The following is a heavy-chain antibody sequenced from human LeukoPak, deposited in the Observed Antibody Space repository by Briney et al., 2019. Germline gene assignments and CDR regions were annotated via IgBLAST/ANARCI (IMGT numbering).Heavy chain of an antibody. CDR2: ISSSVTT. J-gene: IGHJ4*02. D-gene: IGHD6-25*01. Sequence: PSETLSLTRAVTGASITNEDFCWGWIRQPPGKGLEWVGTISSSVTTYYRPPLRGRLTISVDTSKNRFSLKLTSVDATATASYYCVSEVEAADSPLGHLNFHSWGEGILASVSS. V-gene: IGHV4-39*02. CDR3: VSEVEAADSPLGHLNFHS. CDR1: GASITNEDFC.